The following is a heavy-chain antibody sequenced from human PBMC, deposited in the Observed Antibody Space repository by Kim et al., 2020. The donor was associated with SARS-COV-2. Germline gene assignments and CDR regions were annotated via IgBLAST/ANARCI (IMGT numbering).Heavy chain of an antibody. D-gene: IGHD5-12*01. V-gene: IGHV4-59*01. J-gene: IGHJ4*02. CDR3: ARYRDGYNYDFDY. Sequence: NPSLKMRGTISVDTSKNQFSLKLSSVTAADTAVYYCARYRDGYNYDFDYWGQGTLVTVSS.